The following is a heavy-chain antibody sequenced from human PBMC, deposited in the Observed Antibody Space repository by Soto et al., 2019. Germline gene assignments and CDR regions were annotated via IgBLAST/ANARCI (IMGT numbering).Heavy chain of an antibody. D-gene: IGHD3-3*01. Sequence: EVQLLESGGGLVQPGGSLRLSCAASGFTFSSYAMIWVRQAPGKGLEWVSAISGSGGSTYYADSVKGRFTISRDNSKNTLYLQMNSMRAEDTAVYYCAKPPSTYYDFWSGYPYYFDYWGQGTMVTVSS. V-gene: IGHV3-23*01. J-gene: IGHJ4*02. CDR3: AKPPSTYYDFWSGYPYYFDY. CDR2: ISGSGGST. CDR1: GFTFSSYA.